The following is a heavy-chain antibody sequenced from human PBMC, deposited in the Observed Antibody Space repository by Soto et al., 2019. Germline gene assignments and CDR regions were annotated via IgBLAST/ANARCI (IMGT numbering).Heavy chain of an antibody. CDR1: GGSISSYY. J-gene: IGHJ5*02. CDR3: ARHTDFWSGDNWFDP. Sequence: SETLSLTCTVSGGSISSYYWSWIRQPPGKGLEWIGYIYYSGSTNYNPSLKSRVTISVDTSKNQFSLKLSSVTAAGTAVYYCARHTDFWSGDNWFDPWGQGTLVTVSS. V-gene: IGHV4-59*08. CDR2: IYYSGST. D-gene: IGHD3-3*01.